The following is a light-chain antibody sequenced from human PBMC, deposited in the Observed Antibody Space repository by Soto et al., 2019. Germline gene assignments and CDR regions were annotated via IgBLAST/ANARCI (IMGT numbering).Light chain of an antibody. CDR1: SSNIGAGYD. CDR3: QSYDNSLSGSRV. Sequence: QSVLTQPPSVSGAPGQRVTISCTGSSSNIGAGYDVHWYQQLPGTAPKLLIYSNINRPSGVPDRFSGSKSGTSASLAITGLQAEDEADYYCQSYDNSLSGSRVFGGGTKLTVL. CDR2: SNI. V-gene: IGLV1-40*01. J-gene: IGLJ2*01.